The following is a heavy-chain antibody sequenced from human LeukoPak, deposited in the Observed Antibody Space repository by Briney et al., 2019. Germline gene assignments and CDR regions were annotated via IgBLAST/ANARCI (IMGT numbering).Heavy chain of an antibody. D-gene: IGHD3-3*01. CDR1: GSTLSSYW. Sequence: GGSLRLSCAASGSTLSSYWMSWVRQAPGKGLEWVAFIRYDGSNKYYADSVKGRFTISRDNSKNTLYLQMNSLRAEDTAVYYCAKDLVMIFGVAQPDYWGQGTLVTVSS. V-gene: IGHV3-30*02. CDR3: AKDLVMIFGVAQPDY. CDR2: IRYDGSNK. J-gene: IGHJ4*02.